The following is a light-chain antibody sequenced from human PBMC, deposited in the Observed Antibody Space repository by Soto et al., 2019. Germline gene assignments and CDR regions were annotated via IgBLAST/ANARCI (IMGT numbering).Light chain of an antibody. Sequence: FFTRFPATLSLSPGGRATLSCRASQSVSSYLAWYQQKRGQAPRVIIYDSSNRATGIPARFSGSVSGTDGSITISSLEPEDGAVYYCQQRSNWPLTFGGGTKVDIK. J-gene: IGKJ4*01. CDR2: DSS. V-gene: IGKV3-11*01. CDR1: QSVSSY. CDR3: QQRSNWPLT.